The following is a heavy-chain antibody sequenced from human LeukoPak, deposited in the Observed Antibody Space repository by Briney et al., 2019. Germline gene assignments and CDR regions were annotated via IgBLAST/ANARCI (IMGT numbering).Heavy chain of an antibody. D-gene: IGHD6-13*01. V-gene: IGHV4-34*01. CDR1: GGSFSGYY. J-gene: IGHJ4*02. Sequence: SETLSLTCAVYGGSFSGYYWSWIRQPPGKGLEWIGKINHSGSTNYNPSLKSRVTISVDTSKNQFSLKLSSVTAADTAVYYCARAYSSSWYWMGYFDYWGQGTLVTVSS. CDR2: INHSGST. CDR3: ARAYSSSWYWMGYFDY.